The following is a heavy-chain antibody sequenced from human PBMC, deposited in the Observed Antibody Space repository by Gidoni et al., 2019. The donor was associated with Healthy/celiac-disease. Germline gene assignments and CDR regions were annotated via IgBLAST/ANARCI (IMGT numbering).Heavy chain of an antibody. CDR1: GGSISSYY. J-gene: IGHJ6*03. V-gene: IGHV4-59*01. CDR3: ARDPGSSSWPFPPDYYYYMDV. Sequence: QVQLQESGPGLVKPSETLSLTCTVPGGSISSYYWSWIRQPPGKGLEWIGYIYYSGSTNYNPSLKSRVTISVDTSKNQFSLKLSSVTAADTAVYYCARDPGSSSWPFPPDYYYYMDVWGKGTTVTVSS. D-gene: IGHD6-13*01. CDR2: IYYSGST.